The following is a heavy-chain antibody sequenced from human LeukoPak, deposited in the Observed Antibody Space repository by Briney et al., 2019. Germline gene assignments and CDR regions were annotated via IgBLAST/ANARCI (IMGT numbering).Heavy chain of an antibody. D-gene: IGHD6-13*01. V-gene: IGHV3-30*02. CDR3: ARARLSIAAAGNDY. J-gene: IGHJ4*02. CDR2: IGYDGRNK. Sequence: GGSLRLSCAASGFTFSSYGIHWVRQAPGKGLEWVTFIGYDGRNKYYADSVKGRFTISRDNSKNTLYLQMNSLRAEDTAVYYCARARLSIAAAGNDYWGQGTLVTVSS. CDR1: GFTFSSYG.